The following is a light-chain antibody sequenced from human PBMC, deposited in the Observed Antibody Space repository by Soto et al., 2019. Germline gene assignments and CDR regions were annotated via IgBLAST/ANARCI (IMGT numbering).Light chain of an antibody. V-gene: IGLV1-44*01. J-gene: IGLJ2*01. CDR2: SNN. CDR1: GSNIGSNT. CDR3: AAWDDSLNGVV. Sequence: QSVLTQPTSASGTPGQRVTISCSGTGSNIGSNTVNWYQQLPGTAPKLLIYSNNQRPSRVPDRFSGSKSGTSASLAISGLQSEDAADYYCAAWDDSLNGVVFGGGTKLTVL.